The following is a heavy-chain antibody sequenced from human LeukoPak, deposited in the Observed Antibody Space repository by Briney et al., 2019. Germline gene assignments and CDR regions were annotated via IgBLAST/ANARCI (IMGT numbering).Heavy chain of an antibody. CDR3: ARSYGSGSYFDY. CDR1: GFPFSSYS. V-gene: IGHV3-53*01. D-gene: IGHD3-10*01. J-gene: IGHJ4*02. Sequence: GGSLRLSCAASGFPFSSYSMNWVRQAPGKGLEWVSVIYSGGSTYYADSVKGRFTISRDNSKNTLYLQMNSLRPEDTAVYYCARSYGSGSYFDYWGQGTLVTVSS. CDR2: IYSGGST.